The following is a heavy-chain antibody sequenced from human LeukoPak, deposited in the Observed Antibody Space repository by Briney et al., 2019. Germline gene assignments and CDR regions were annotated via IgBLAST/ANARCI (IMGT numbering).Heavy chain of an antibody. CDR1: GASISSYF. J-gene: IGHJ4*02. D-gene: IGHD1-1*01. V-gene: IGHV4-59*01. CDR3: ASQLGGTTYH. Sequence: SETLSLTCTVSGASISSYFWSWIRQPPGEGLEWIGYVYHSGSTNYNPSLKSRVTISLYTSKTQFSLRLSSVTAADTAVYYCASQLGGTTYHWGQGALVTVSS. CDR2: VYHSGST.